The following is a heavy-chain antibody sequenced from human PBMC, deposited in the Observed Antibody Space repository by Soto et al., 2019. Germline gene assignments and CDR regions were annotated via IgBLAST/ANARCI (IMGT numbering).Heavy chain of an antibody. D-gene: IGHD3-3*01. CDR3: AKDSLDFWSGAKPRYYYYYGMDV. CDR1: GFTFSSYA. Sequence: PGGSLRLSCAASGFTFSSYAMSWVRQAPGKGLEWVSAISGSGGSTYYADSVKGRFTISRDNSKNTLYLQMNSLRAEDTAVYYCAKDSLDFWSGAKPRYYYYYGMDVWGQGTTVTVSS. J-gene: IGHJ6*02. V-gene: IGHV3-23*01. CDR2: ISGSGGST.